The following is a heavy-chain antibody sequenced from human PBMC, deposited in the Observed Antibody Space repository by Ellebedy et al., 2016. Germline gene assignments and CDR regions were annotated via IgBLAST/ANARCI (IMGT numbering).Heavy chain of an antibody. CDR3: AKDYQVYSSSWYGNFDY. CDR1: GFTVSSNY. D-gene: IGHD6-13*01. V-gene: IGHV3-66*01. Sequence: GESLKISXAASGFTVSSNYMSWVRQAPGKGLEWVSVIYSGGSTYYADSVKGRFTISRDNSKNTLYLQMNSLRAEDTAVYYCAKDYQVYSSSWYGNFDYWGQGTLVTVSS. CDR2: IYSGGST. J-gene: IGHJ4*02.